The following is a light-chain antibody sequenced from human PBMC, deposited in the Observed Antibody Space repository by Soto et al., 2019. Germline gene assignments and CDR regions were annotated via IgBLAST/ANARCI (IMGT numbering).Light chain of an antibody. CDR1: SSNIGAVFD. Sequence: QSVPTQPPSVSGAPGQRVTISCTGSSSNIGAVFDVHWYQQLPGTAPKLLIYDNSNRPSGVPDRFSGSKSGTSASLAITGLQAEDESDYYCQSYDSSLSGHVFGTGTKVTVL. CDR3: QSYDSSLSGHV. J-gene: IGLJ1*01. CDR2: DNS. V-gene: IGLV1-40*01.